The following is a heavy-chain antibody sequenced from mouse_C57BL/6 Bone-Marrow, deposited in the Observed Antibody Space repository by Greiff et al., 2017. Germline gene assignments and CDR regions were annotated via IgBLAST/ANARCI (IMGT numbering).Heavy chain of an antibody. V-gene: IGHV1-12*01. CDR2: IYPGNGET. CDR3: ARCLFIYYDYPCYAMDY. CDR1: GYTFTSYN. J-gene: IGHJ4*01. Sequence: QVQLKQSGAELVRPGASVKMSCKASGYTFTSYNMHWVKQTPRQGLEWIGAIYPGNGETSYNQKFKGKATLTVDKSSSTAYMQLSSLTSEDSAVYFCARCLFIYYDYPCYAMDYWGQGTSVTVSS. D-gene: IGHD2-4*01.